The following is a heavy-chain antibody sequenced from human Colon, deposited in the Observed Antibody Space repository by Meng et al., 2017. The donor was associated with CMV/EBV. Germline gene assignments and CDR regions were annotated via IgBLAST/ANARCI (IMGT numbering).Heavy chain of an antibody. Sequence: KASGTTVINTDITWVRQAAGQGPEWMGWMNPSTGNIGYAQKFQGRVTFTRNTSISTAYMELNSLRSEDTAVYYCARGITIFGVRFEPWGQGTLVTVSS. J-gene: IGHJ5*02. V-gene: IGHV1-8*01. CDR3: ARGITIFGVRFEP. CDR1: GTTVINTD. CDR2: MNPSTGNI. D-gene: IGHD3-3*01.